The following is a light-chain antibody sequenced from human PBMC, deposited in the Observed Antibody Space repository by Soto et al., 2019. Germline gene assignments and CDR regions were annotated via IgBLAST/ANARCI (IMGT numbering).Light chain of an antibody. CDR3: AAWDDTLSGVI. J-gene: IGLJ2*01. CDR2: RNN. Sequence: QSVLTQPPSASATPGQSVTISCSGSTSNIGSNSIYWYQQFPGMAPKVLIYRNNQRPSGVPDRFSGSKSGTSASLAISGLRSEDEADYYCAAWDDTLSGVIFGGGTQLTVL. CDR1: TSNIGSNS. V-gene: IGLV1-47*01.